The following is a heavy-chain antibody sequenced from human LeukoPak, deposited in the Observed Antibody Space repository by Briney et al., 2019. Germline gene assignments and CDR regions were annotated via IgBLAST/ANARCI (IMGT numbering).Heavy chain of an antibody. V-gene: IGHV1-2*02. D-gene: IGHD3-9*01. J-gene: IGHJ4*02. CDR3: ARDITSEYFDWLHPDY. CDR2: INPNSGGT. CDR1: GYTFTGYY. Sequence: ASVKVSCKASGYTFTGYYMHWVRQAPGQGLEWMGWINPNSGGTNYAQKFQGRVTMTRDTSISTAYMELSRLGSDDTAVYYCARDITSEYFDWLHPDYWGQGTLVTVSS.